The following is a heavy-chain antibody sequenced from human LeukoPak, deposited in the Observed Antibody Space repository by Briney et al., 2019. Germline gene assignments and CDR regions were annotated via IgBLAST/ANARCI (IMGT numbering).Heavy chain of an antibody. J-gene: IGHJ3*02. CDR2: INIDGRIT. Sequence: HTGGSLRLSCVASGFTFSSYWMHCVRQVPGKGPVWDSLINIDGRITTHADSVKGRFTISRDNAKNTLYLQMNSLRAEDTAVYSCARVGVPQYAFDIWGQGTWVSVYS. V-gene: IGHV3-74*01. CDR1: GFTFSSYW. CDR3: ARVGVPQYAFDI. D-gene: IGHD2-2*01.